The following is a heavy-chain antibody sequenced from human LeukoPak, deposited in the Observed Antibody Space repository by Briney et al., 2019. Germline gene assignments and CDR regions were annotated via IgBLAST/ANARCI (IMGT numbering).Heavy chain of an antibody. V-gene: IGHV3-48*03. CDR2: ISGSGKTI. CDR1: GFTFRSYE. Sequence: PGGSLRLSCAASGFTFRSYEMTWVRQAPGKGLEWGSYISGSGKTIYYADSVKGRFTISRDNAKNSLYLQMNSLRVGDMAYYYCARGSRGEGAHDAFDIWGQGTMVTVSS. J-gene: IGHJ3*02. CDR3: ARGSRGEGAHDAFDI. D-gene: IGHD3-10*01.